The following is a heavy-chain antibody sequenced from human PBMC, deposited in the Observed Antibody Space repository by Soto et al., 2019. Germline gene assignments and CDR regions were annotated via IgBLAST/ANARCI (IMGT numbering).Heavy chain of an antibody. J-gene: IGHJ4*02. V-gene: IGHV1-3*01. Sequence: EASVKVSCKASGYTFTSYTIHWVRQAPGQRPEWKGRIDAGNGKKKNSQKFKGRITITKDTTASINKKEMSSLRSVDGVVYYCARDDSSDGPTLFDYWGQGTLVTVSS. CDR1: GYTFTSYT. D-gene: IGHD2-21*01. CDR3: ARDDSSDGPTLFDY. CDR2: IDAGNGKK.